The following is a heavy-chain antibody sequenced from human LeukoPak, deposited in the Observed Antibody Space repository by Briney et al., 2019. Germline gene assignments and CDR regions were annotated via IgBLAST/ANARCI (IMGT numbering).Heavy chain of an antibody. CDR1: GFTFSSYW. Sequence: GRSLRLSCAASGFTFSSYWMHWVRHAPRKGLVWVSRINSDGSSTSYADSVTGRFTISRDNSKNTLYLQMNSLRAEDTAVYYCAKDHGKSRMATIFSYWGQGTLVTVSS. D-gene: IGHD5-24*01. V-gene: IGHV3-74*01. J-gene: IGHJ4*02. CDR3: AKDHGKSRMATIFSY. CDR2: INSDGSST.